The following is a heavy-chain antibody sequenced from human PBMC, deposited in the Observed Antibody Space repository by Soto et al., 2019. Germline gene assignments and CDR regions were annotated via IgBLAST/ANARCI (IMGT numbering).Heavy chain of an antibody. CDR3: AKDMSAAYCGGDCYSLFDY. Sequence: EVQLLESGGGLVQPGGSLRLSCAASGFTFSSYAMSWVRQAPGKGVEWVSAISGSGGRTFYLDSVKGRFTISRDNSKNTLYLQMNSLRAEDTAAYYCAKDMSAAYCGGDCYSLFDYWGQGTLVTVSS. D-gene: IGHD2-21*02. J-gene: IGHJ4*02. CDR2: ISGSGGRT. V-gene: IGHV3-23*01. CDR1: GFTFSSYA.